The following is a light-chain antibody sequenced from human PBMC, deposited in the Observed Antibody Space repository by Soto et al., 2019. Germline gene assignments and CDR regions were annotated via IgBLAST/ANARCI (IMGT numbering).Light chain of an antibody. Sequence: EIVMTQSPATLSVSPGERATLSCRASQSVSSNLAWNQQKPGQAPRLLIYGASTRATGIPARFSGSGSGTVFTLIISSLQSEDFAVYFCQQYNNWPPRGTFGKGLKVEIK. CDR1: QSVSSN. V-gene: IGKV3-15*01. CDR2: GAS. J-gene: IGKJ1*01. CDR3: QQYNNWPPRGT.